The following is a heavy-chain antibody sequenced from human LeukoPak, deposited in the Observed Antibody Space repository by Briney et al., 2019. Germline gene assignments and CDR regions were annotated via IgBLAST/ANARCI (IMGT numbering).Heavy chain of an antibody. D-gene: IGHD4-23*01. CDR2: VRSDGSDT. V-gene: IGHV3-33*01. Sequence: GTSLRLSCATSGLTFTNHGFHWVRQAAGEGLEWVAFVRSDGSDTYHANSVKGRFSISRDNSKNTVYLQMNSLRADDTALYYCARDRGKDFLDNWGQGTQVTVSS. CDR3: ARDRGKDFLDN. J-gene: IGHJ4*02. CDR1: GLTFTNHG.